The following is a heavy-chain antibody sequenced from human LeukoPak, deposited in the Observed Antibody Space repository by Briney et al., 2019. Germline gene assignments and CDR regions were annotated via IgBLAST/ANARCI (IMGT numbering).Heavy chain of an antibody. Sequence: GGSLRLSCAASGFTFSSYAMHWVRQAPGKGLEWVAVISYDGSNKYYADSVKGRFTISRDNSKNTLYLQMNSLRAEDTAVYYCARDRMRLAWGGDCSGYWGQGTLVTVSS. CDR3: ARDRMRLAWGGDCSGY. D-gene: IGHD2-21*02. J-gene: IGHJ4*02. V-gene: IGHV3-30-3*01. CDR1: GFTFSSYA. CDR2: ISYDGSNK.